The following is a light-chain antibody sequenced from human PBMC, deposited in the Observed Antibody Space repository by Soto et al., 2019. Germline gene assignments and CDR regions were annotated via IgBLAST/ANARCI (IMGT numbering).Light chain of an antibody. V-gene: IGKV1-5*01. Sequence: DIPMTQSPSTLSASVGDRVTITCRASQTISSGLAWYQQKPGKAPKVLIYDASTLESGVPSRFSGSGSGTEFTLTISSLQPDDFATYYCQQYKIYKTFGQGTKVEI. CDR3: QQYKIYKT. CDR1: QTISSG. J-gene: IGKJ1*01. CDR2: DAS.